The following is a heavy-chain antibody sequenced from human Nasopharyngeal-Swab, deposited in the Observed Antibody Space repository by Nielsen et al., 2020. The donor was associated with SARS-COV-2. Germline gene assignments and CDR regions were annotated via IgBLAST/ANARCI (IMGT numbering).Heavy chain of an antibody. V-gene: IGHV3-23*01. Sequence: GGSLRLSCAASGFSFNSFAMSWVRQAPGKGLEWVSGISGGGDSTYYADSVKGRFTISRDNSKNTLYLQMNSLRAEDTAVYYCAKVPSTVTTLPPDYWGQGTLVTVSS. D-gene: IGHD4-11*01. CDR3: AKVPSTVTTLPPDY. J-gene: IGHJ4*02. CDR1: GFSFNSFA. CDR2: ISGGGDST.